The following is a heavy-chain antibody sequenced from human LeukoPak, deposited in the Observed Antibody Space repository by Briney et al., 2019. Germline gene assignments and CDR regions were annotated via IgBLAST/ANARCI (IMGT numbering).Heavy chain of an antibody. J-gene: IGHJ4*02. Sequence: GGSLRLSCEASGFTFSSYAMTWVRQAPGKGLEWVSVISGSGTNTYYADSVKGRFTISRDNSKNTLYLQMNSLRAEDTAVYYCAEDRLYDESYWGQGTLVTVSS. V-gene: IGHV3-23*01. CDR2: ISGSGTNT. CDR3: AEDRLYDESY. D-gene: IGHD2-2*02. CDR1: GFTFSSYA.